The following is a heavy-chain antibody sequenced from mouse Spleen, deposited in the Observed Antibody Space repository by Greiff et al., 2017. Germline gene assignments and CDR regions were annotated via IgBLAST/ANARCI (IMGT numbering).Heavy chain of an antibody. D-gene: IGHD2-4*01. CDR3: AREMITTQFAY. CDR2: IHPNSGST. CDR1: GYTFTSYW. V-gene: IGHV1-64*01. Sequence: VQLQQPGAELVKPGASVKLSCKASGYTFTSYWMHWVKQRPGQGLEWIGMIHPNSGSTNYNEKFKSKATLTVDKSSSTAYMQLSSLTSEDSAVYYCAREMITTQFAYWGQGTLVTVSA. J-gene: IGHJ3*01.